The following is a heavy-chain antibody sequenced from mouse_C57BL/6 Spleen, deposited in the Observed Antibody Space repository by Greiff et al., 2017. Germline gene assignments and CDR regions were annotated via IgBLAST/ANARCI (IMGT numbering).Heavy chain of an antibody. D-gene: IGHD1-1*01. CDR3: AKKNGSSLNYYFDV. CDR2: IWSGGST. CDR1: GFSLTSYG. Sequence: QVQLQQSGPGLVQPSQRLSITCTVSGFSLTSYGVHWVRQSPGTGLEWLGVIWSGGSTDYTAALLSRQSLTNDNSKSQVFFKINSLQAYDTAIYYSAKKNGSSLNYYFDVWGTGTTVTVSS. J-gene: IGHJ1*03. V-gene: IGHV2-5*01.